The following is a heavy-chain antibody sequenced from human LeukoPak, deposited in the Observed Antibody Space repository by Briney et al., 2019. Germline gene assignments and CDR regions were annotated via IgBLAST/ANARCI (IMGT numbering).Heavy chain of an antibody. J-gene: IGHJ4*02. D-gene: IGHD3-10*01. Sequence: GGSLRLSCAASGFTFSDYYMSWVRQAPGKGLDWVSVVSASGADRYYADSVKGRFTISRDDSKNTLYLYMNSLRVDDTAVYYCATYQRGPSYYFDYWGQGTLVTVSS. CDR3: ATYQRGPSYYFDY. CDR1: GFTFSDYY. CDR2: VSASGADR. V-gene: IGHV3-23*01.